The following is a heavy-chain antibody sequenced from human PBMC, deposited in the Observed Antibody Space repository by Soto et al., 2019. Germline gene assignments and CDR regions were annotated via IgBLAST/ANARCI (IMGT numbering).Heavy chain of an antibody. V-gene: IGHV3-23*01. D-gene: IGHD3-10*01. J-gene: IGHJ4*02. CDR3: AKGLGGSVSLTPRVDF. CDR2: ISGGGDTT. Sequence: EVQLLESGGGLVQPGGSLRLSCAASGFTFNNYAMTWVRQAPGKGLEWVSAISGGGDTTSYADSVKGRFTVSRDGSKNTLYLQLSRLRAQDPALYYCAKGLGGSVSLTPRVDFWGQGTLVTVSS. CDR1: GFTFNNYA.